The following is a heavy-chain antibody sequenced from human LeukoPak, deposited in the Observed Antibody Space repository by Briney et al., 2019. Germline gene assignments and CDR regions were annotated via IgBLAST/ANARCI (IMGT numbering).Heavy chain of an antibody. V-gene: IGHV3-66*02. CDR1: GFTVSSNY. CDR3: ARDSDTMVRGVAAGYYYGMDV. J-gene: IGHJ6*02. D-gene: IGHD3-10*01. CDR2: IYSGGST. Sequence: GGSLRLSCAASGFTVSSNYMSWVRQAPGKGLEWVSVIYSGGSTYYADSVKGRFTISRDNSKNTLYLQMNSLRAEDTAVYYCARDSDTMVRGVAAGYYYGMDVWGQGTTVTVSS.